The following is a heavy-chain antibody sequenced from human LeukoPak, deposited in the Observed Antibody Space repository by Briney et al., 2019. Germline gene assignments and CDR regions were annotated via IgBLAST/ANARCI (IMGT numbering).Heavy chain of an antibody. CDR3: AKGWWCSSTSCYIDY. Sequence: PGGSLRLSCAASGFTFSSYAMSWVRQAPGKGLEWVSAISGSGGSTYYADSVKGRFTISRDNSKNTLYLQMNSLRAEDTAVYYCAKGWWCSSTSCYIDYWGQGTLVTVSS. CDR1: GFTFSSYA. D-gene: IGHD2-2*02. V-gene: IGHV3-23*01. CDR2: ISGSGGST. J-gene: IGHJ4*02.